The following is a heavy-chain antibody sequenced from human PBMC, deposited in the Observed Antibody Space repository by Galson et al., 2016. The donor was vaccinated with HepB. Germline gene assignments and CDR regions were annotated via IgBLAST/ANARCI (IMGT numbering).Heavy chain of an antibody. CDR3: VRDYSATFHYFDS. CDR2: ISSGSFDI. Sequence: SLRLSCAASGSRFSDAYMSWIRQTPGRGLEWISSISSGSFDITYAGAVKGRFTVSRDNAKNSLFLQMNSLRAEDTGVYYCVRDYSATFHYFDSWGPGTRVTVSS. J-gene: IGHJ4*02. V-gene: IGHV3-11*06. D-gene: IGHD4-11*01. CDR1: GSRFSDAY.